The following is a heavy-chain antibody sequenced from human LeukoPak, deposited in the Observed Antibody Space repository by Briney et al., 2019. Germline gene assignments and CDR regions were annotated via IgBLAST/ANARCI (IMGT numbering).Heavy chain of an antibody. CDR2: ISGSGGFT. J-gene: IGHJ4*02. Sequence: GGSLRLSCAASGFTFSHYAMSWVRQAPGKGLEWVSAISGSGGFTYYADSVKGRFTISRDNSKNTLSLQMDSLRAEDTAVYYCAKDSSPGYQLLSYDYWGQGTLVTVSS. V-gene: IGHV3-23*01. CDR3: AKDSSPGYQLLSYDY. D-gene: IGHD2-2*01. CDR1: GFTFSHYA.